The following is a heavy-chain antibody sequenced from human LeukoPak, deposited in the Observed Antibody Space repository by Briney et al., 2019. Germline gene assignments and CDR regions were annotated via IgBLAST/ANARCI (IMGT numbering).Heavy chain of an antibody. D-gene: IGHD3-10*01. V-gene: IGHV4-59*08. CDR1: GGSISSYY. CDR2: IYYSGST. Sequence: SETLSLTCTVSGGSISSYYWNWIRQLPGKGLEWIGYIYYSGSTNYNPSLMSRVTMSVDTSKNQFSLKLSSVTAADTAVYYCARGEVLLWFGELLPNWFDPWGQGTLVTVSS. J-gene: IGHJ5*02. CDR3: ARGEVLLWFGELLPNWFDP.